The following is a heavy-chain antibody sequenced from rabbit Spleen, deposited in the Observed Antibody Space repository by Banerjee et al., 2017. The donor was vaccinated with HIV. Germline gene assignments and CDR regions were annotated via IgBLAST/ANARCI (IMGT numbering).Heavy chain of an antibody. Sequence: QEQLEESGGGLVKPEGSLTLSCKASGFDFSSYGVSWVRQAPGKGLEWIGIITVGEGNTDYASWVKGRFTISSDNAQNTVDLQMSGLTAADTATYFCARAGYAGYGYANFRDYYGMDLWGQGTLVTVS. D-gene: IGHD6-1*01. CDR3: ARAGYAGYGYANFRDYYGMDL. J-gene: IGHJ6*01. CDR2: ITVGEGNT. V-gene: IGHV1S47*01. CDR1: GFDFSSYG.